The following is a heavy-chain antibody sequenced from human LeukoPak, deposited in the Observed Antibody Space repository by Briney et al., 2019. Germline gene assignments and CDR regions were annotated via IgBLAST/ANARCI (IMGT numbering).Heavy chain of an antibody. CDR2: IYYSGST. Sequence: SETLSLTCTVSGGSISSSSYYWGWIRQPPGKGLEWIGSIYYSGSTYYNPSLKSRVTISVDTSKNQFSLKPSSVTAADTAVYYCARAQQWLVRGAFDIWGQGTMVTVSS. CDR3: ARAQQWLVRGAFDI. J-gene: IGHJ3*02. V-gene: IGHV4-39*01. D-gene: IGHD6-19*01. CDR1: GGSISSSSYY.